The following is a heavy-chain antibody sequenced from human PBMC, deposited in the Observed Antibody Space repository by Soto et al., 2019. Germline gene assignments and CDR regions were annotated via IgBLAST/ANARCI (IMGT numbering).Heavy chain of an antibody. D-gene: IGHD3-3*01. CDR2: IYYSGST. Sequence: QVQLQESGPGLVKPSQTLSLTCTVSGGSISSVGYYWSWIRQHPGKGLEWIGYIYYSGSTYYNPSLKSRLTISVDTSKYQFSLKLSSVTAADTAVYYCASDYDFWSGYYSAWGQGTLVTVSS. V-gene: IGHV4-31*03. J-gene: IGHJ5*02. CDR3: ASDYDFWSGYYSA. CDR1: GGSISSVGYY.